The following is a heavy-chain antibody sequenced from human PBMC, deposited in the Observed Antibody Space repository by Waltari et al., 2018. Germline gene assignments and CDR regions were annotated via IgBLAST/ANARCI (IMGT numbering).Heavy chain of an antibody. V-gene: IGHV4-34*01. CDR1: GGSFTSYY. D-gene: IGHD2-2*01. CDR3: LNLAYCNPSTCYPRPG. CDR2: LTHRGST. J-gene: IGHJ4*02. Sequence: QVKLQQWGAGLLKPSETLSLTCSVDGGSFTSYYWSWIRQPPGKGLEWIGALTHRGSTHYNPSLKGRVTMSVDTSKSQFSLKLTSVTAADTAVYYCLNLAYCNPSTCYPRPGWGPGNLVVVSS.